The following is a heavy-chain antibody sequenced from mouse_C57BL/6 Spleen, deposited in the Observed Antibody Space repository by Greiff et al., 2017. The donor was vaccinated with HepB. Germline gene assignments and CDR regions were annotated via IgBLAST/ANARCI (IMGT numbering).Heavy chain of an antibody. CDR2: IRNKDNGYKT. CDR3: AEYMIYYEGDAMDD. J-gene: IGHJ4*01. V-gene: IGHV7-3*01. CDR1: GFTFTDYY. D-gene: IGHD2-4*01. Sequence: EVQVVESGGGLVQPGGSLSLSCAASGFTFTDYYMSWVRQPPGKALEWLGFIRNKDNGYKTEYNASVKGRFTISRDNSQSILYLKMNALRAEDSATYYCAEYMIYYEGDAMDDWGQGTSVTVSS.